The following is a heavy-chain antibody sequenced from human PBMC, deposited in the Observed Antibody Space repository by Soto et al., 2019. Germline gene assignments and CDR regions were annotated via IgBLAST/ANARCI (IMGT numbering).Heavy chain of an antibody. CDR2: ISSSRSYI. Sequence: PEASLRLSCAASGFTFSSYSMNWVRQAPGKGPEWVSSISSSRSYIYYADSVKGRFTISRDNAKNSLYLQMNSLRAEDTAVYYCARELAVAADYYYYGMDVWGQGTTVTVSS. V-gene: IGHV3-21*01. J-gene: IGHJ6*02. CDR1: GFTFSSYS. CDR3: ARELAVAADYYYYGMDV. D-gene: IGHD6-19*01.